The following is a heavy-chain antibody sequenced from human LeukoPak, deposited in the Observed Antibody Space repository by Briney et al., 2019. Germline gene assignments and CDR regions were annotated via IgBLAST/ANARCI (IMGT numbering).Heavy chain of an antibody. V-gene: IGHV3-7*01. J-gene: IGHJ5*02. CDR1: GFTFSSYW. CDR3: ARDQGSGSFDP. Sequence: GGSLRLSCAASGFTFSSYWMSWVRQAPGKGLEWVANIKQDGSEKYYVDSVKGRFTISRDNAKSSLYLQMNSLRAEDTAVYYCARDQGSGSFDPWGQGTLVTVSS. CDR2: IKQDGSEK.